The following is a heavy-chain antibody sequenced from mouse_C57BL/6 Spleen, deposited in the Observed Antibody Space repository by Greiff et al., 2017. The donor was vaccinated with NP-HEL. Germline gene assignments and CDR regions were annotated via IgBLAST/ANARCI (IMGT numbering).Heavy chain of an antibody. CDR3: ARYYYGNSWFAY. J-gene: IGHJ3*01. D-gene: IGHD2-1*01. CDR2: IDPSDSYT. V-gene: IGHV1-69*01. Sequence: QVQLKQSGAELVMPGASVKLSCKASGYTFTSYWMHWVKQRPGQGLEWIGEIDPSDSYTNYNQKFKGKSTLTVDKSSSTAYMQLSSLTSEDSAVYYCARYYYGNSWFAYWGQGTLVTVSA. CDR1: GYTFTSYW.